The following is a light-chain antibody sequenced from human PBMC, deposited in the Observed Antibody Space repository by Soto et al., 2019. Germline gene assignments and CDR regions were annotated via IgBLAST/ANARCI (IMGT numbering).Light chain of an antibody. V-gene: IGKV3-20*01. CDR3: QQYVNSPWT. Sequence: EIVLTQSPGTLSLSPGERATLSCRASQSVSNNYLAWYQQKPGQARRLLIYSASNRATCIPARVICSGSGTDFTLTISRLEPEDFAVYYCQQYVNSPWTFGQGTKG. CDR1: QSVSNNY. J-gene: IGKJ1*01. CDR2: SAS.